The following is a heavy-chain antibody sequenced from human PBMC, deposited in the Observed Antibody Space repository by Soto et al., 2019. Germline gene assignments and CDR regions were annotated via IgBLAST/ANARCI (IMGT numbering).Heavy chain of an antibody. V-gene: IGHV3-7*05. D-gene: IGHD3-3*01. CDR2: IKQDGSEK. CDR1: GFTFSSYW. CDR3: ARDTGETHYDFWSGYWNGMDV. J-gene: IGHJ6*02. Sequence: GGSLRLSCAASGFTFSSYWMTWVRQAPGKGLEWVANIKQDGSEKYYVDSVKGRFTISRDNAKNSLFLQMNSLRAEDTAVYYCARDTGETHYDFWSGYWNGMDVWGQGTTVTVSS.